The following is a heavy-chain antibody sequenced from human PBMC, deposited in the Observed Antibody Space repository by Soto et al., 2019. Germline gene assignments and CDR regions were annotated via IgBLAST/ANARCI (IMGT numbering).Heavy chain of an antibody. CDR1: GFSFSPFW. Sequence: GGSLRLSCAASGFSFSPFWMHWVRRAPGEGLSWVSRINNDGSSTDYADSVKGRFSISRDNARNTLYLQMNSLRVDDMAVYYCARYCTGGSCSHGFDYWGQGSLVTGSS. V-gene: IGHV3-74*01. J-gene: IGHJ4*02. CDR3: ARYCTGGSCSHGFDY. D-gene: IGHD2-15*01. CDR2: INNDGSST.